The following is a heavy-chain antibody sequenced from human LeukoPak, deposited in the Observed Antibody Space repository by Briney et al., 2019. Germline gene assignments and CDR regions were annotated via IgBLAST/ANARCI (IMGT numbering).Heavy chain of an antibody. CDR3: ARGGGFYGSGSYDYYFDY. CDR1: GFTVSGNY. V-gene: IGHV3-53*01. D-gene: IGHD3-10*01. CDR2: IYSGGTT. Sequence: GGSLRLSWAASGFTVSGNYMTWVRQAPGKGLEWVSVIYSGGTTYFADSVKGRFTISRDNSKNTLYLQMNNLRAEDTAVYYCARGGGFYGSGSYDYYFDYWGQGTLVTVSS. J-gene: IGHJ4*02.